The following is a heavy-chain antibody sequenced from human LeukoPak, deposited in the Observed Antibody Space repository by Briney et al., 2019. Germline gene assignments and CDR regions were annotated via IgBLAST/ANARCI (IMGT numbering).Heavy chain of an antibody. CDR1: GGSISDGGYY. CDR2: TYYSGST. Sequence: SETLSLTRTVSGGSISDGGYYWSWIRQHPGKGLEWIGYTYYSGSTYYNPSLKSRVTISVDTSKNQFSLKLSSVTAADTAVYYCARSLRGYNGPFDYWGQGTLVTVSS. CDR3: ARSLRGYNGPFDY. D-gene: IGHD5-12*01. J-gene: IGHJ4*02. V-gene: IGHV4-31*03.